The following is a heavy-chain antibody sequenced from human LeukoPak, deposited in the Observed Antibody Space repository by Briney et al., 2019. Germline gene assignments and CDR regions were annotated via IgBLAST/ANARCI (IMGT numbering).Heavy chain of an antibody. CDR1: GYTFTSYG. V-gene: IGHV1-18*01. CDR2: ISAYNANT. J-gene: IGHJ4*02. CDR3: ASGGSFVTY. D-gene: IGHD3-16*02. Sequence: PVASVKVSCKASGYTFTSYGMSWVRQAPGQGLEWMGWISAYNANTDYAQNLQGRVTLTTDTSTSTAYMELRSLRSDDTAVYYCASGGSFVTYWGQGTLVTVSS.